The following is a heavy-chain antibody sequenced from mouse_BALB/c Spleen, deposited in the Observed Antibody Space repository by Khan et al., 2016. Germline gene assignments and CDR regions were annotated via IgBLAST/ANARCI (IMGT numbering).Heavy chain of an antibody. CDR1: GYTFTSYW. Sequence: QVQLQQPGAELVKPGASVKMSCKASGYTFTSYWMHWVTQRPGQGLEWIGVIDPSDSYTSYHQKFKGKATLTVDTSSSTAHTQLSSLTSEHCAVYYCTATVVATHYRGQGTTLTVSS. V-gene: IGHV1S127*01. D-gene: IGHD1-1*01. CDR3: TATVVATHY. J-gene: IGHJ2*01. CDR2: IDPSDSYT.